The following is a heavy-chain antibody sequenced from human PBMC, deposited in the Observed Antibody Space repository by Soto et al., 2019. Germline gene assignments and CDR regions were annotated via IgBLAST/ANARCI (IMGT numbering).Heavy chain of an antibody. Sequence: VQLLESGGGLVQPGGSLRLSCAASGFTFSSYAMSWVRQAPGKGLEWVSAISGSGGSKYYADSVKGRFTISRDNSKNTLYLQMNSLRAEDTAVYYCAKGTAYFSALSRFDYWGQGTLVTVSS. V-gene: IGHV3-23*01. CDR2: ISGSGGSK. CDR1: GFTFSSYA. D-gene: IGHD3-9*01. CDR3: AKGTAYFSALSRFDY. J-gene: IGHJ4*02.